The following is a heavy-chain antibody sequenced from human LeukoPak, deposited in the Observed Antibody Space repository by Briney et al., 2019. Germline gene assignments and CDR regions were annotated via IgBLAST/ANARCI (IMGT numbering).Heavy chain of an antibody. CDR2: ISGYNGNT. V-gene: IGHV1-18*01. CDR3: ARVIWGTKYFDH. J-gene: IGHJ4*02. Sequence: GASVKVSCKASGGTLSSYAISWVRQAPGQGLEWMGWISGYNGNTNYAQKLQGRVTMTTDTSTSTAYMELRSLRSDDTAVFYCARVIWGTKYFDHWGEGTLVTVSS. CDR1: GGTLSSYA. D-gene: IGHD3-16*01.